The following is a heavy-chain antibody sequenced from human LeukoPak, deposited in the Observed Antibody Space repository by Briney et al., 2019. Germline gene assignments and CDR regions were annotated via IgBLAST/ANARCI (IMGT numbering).Heavy chain of an antibody. CDR1: GFTFSSYG. Sequence: PGRSLRLSCAASGFTFSSYGMHWVRQAPGKGLEWVAVISYDGSNKYYADSVKGRFTISRDNSKNTLYLQMNSLRAEDTAVYYCARDHYDILTGSSYPDYWGQGTLVTVSS. CDR2: ISYDGSNK. J-gene: IGHJ4*02. V-gene: IGHV3-30*03. D-gene: IGHD3-9*01. CDR3: ARDHYDILTGSSYPDY.